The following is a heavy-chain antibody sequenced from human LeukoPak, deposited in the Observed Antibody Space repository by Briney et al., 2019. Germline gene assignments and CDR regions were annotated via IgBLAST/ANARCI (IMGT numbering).Heavy chain of an antibody. Sequence: GGSLRLSCAASGFTFSSYSMNWVRQAPGKGLEWVAVISYDGSNKYYADSVKGRFTISRDNSKNTLYLQMNSLRAEDTAVYYCARDRLDCTNGVCYEGYFDYWGQGTLVTVSS. CDR1: GFTFSSYS. CDR3: ARDRLDCTNGVCYEGYFDY. D-gene: IGHD2-8*01. CDR2: ISYDGSNK. V-gene: IGHV3-30*03. J-gene: IGHJ4*02.